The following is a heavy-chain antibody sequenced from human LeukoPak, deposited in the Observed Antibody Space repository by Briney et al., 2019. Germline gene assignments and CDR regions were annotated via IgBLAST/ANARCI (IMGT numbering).Heavy chain of an antibody. V-gene: IGHV3-30*02. D-gene: IGHD5-12*01. J-gene: IGHJ4*02. Sequence: GGSLRLSCAASEFTFSNYGMHWVRQVPGKGLEWVAFTGYDGSNEHYADSVKGRFTISRDNSKNTLYLQMNSLRAEDTAVYYCALVATTTPLDYWGQGTLVTVSS. CDR2: TGYDGSNE. CDR1: EFTFSNYG. CDR3: ALVATTTPLDY.